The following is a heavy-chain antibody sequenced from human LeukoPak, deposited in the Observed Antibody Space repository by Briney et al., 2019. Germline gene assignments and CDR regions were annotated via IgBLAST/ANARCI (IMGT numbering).Heavy chain of an antibody. Sequence: GRSLGLSCAASGFTFSSYGMHWVRQAPGKGLEWVAVISYDGSNKYYADSVKGRFTISRDNSKDTLYLQMNSLRAEDTAVYYCAKDWRFGELLYTIDYWGQGTLVTVSS. CDR2: ISYDGSNK. V-gene: IGHV3-30*18. J-gene: IGHJ4*02. CDR3: AKDWRFGELLYTIDY. CDR1: GFTFSSYG. D-gene: IGHD3-10*01.